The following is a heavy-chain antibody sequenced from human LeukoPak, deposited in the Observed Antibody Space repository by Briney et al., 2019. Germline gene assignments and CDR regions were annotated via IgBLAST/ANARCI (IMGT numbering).Heavy chain of an antibody. Sequence: SETLSLTCTVSGGSISSSSYYWGWIRQPPGKGLEWIGSIYYSGSTYYNLSLKSRVTISVDTSKNQFSLKLSSVTAADTAVYYCARTGPLSLGGGPRGAFDIWGQGTMVTVSS. D-gene: IGHD3-16*01. CDR2: IYYSGST. CDR3: ARTGPLSLGGGPRGAFDI. V-gene: IGHV4-39*07. CDR1: GGSISSSSYY. J-gene: IGHJ3*02.